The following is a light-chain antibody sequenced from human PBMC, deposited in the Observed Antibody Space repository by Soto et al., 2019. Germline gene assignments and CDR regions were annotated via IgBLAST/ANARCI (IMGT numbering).Light chain of an antibody. J-gene: IGKJ5*01. CDR1: QSVSSY. CDR2: DAS. CDR3: QHRMNWPLT. Sequence: IVFTQSPATLSLSPGERATLSCRASQSVSSYLAWYQQKPGQTPRLLIYDASNRATGIPARFSGSGSETDFTLTISSLEPEDFAVYYCQHRMNWPLTFGQGTRLEIK. V-gene: IGKV3-11*01.